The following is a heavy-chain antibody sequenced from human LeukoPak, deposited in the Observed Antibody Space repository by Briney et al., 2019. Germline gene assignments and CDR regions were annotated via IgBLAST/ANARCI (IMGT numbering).Heavy chain of an antibody. CDR1: GYTFTSYE. V-gene: IGHV1-8*01. Sequence: GASVKVSCKASGYTFTSYEINWVRQATGQGLEWMGWMNPNSGNTGYAQKFQGRVTMTRNTSISTAYMELSSLRSEDTAVYYCARDDADYYGSGSYYTPTIIWGQGTTVTVSS. J-gene: IGHJ6*02. CDR2: MNPNSGNT. CDR3: ARDDADYYGSGSYYTPTII. D-gene: IGHD3-10*01.